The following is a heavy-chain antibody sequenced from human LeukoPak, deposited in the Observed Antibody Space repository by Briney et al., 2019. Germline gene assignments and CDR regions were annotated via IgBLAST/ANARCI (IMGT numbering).Heavy chain of an antibody. CDR3: ARDGFVGYSYGFFFDY. CDR1: GFTFSSYA. V-gene: IGHV3-30*04. J-gene: IGHJ4*02. CDR2: ISYDGSNK. D-gene: IGHD5-18*01. Sequence: GRSLRLSCAASGFTFSSYAMHWVRQAPGTGLEWVAVISYDGSNKYYADSVKGRFTISRDNSKNTLYLQMNSLRAEDTAVYYCARDGFVGYSYGFFFDYWGQGTLVTVSS.